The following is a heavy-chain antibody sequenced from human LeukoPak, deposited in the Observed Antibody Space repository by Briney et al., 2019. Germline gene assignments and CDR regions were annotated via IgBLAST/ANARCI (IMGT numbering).Heavy chain of an antibody. CDR3: ARDRWIQLWENYYYYGMDV. CDR2: ISSSSSYI. J-gene: IGHJ6*04. CDR1: GFTFSSYS. D-gene: IGHD5-18*01. V-gene: IGHV3-21*01. Sequence: GGSLRLSCAASGFTFSSYSMNWVRQAPGKGLEWVSSISSSSSYIYYADSAKGRFTISRDNAKNSLYLQMNSLRAEDTAVYYCARDRWIQLWENYYYYGMDVWGKGTTVTVSS.